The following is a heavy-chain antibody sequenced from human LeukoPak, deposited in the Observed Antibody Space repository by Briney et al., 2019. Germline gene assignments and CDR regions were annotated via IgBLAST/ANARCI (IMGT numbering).Heavy chain of an antibody. D-gene: IGHD6-13*01. CDR2: ISSGSSYI. CDR1: GFTFSSYS. CDR3: ARAENGYSSSWSYNYYYYMDV. V-gene: IGHV3-21*01. Sequence: GGSLRLSCAASGFTFSSYSMKWVRQAPGKGLEWVSSISSGSSYIYYADSVKGRFTISGDNAKNSLYLQMNSLRAEDTAVYYCARAENGYSSSWSYNYYYYMDVWGKGTTVTVSS. J-gene: IGHJ6*03.